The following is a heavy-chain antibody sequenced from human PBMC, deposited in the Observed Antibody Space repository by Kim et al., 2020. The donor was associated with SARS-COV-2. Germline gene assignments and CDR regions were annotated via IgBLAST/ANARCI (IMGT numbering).Heavy chain of an antibody. J-gene: IGHJ4*02. CDR3: TTDARKWYYDILTGYPY. D-gene: IGHD3-9*01. CDR1: GFTFSNAW. CDR2: IKSKTDGGTT. Sequence: GGSLRLSCAASGFTFSNAWMSWVRQAPGKGLEWVGRIKSKTDGGTTDYAAPVKGRFTISRDDSKNTLYLQMNSLKTEDTAVYYCTTDARKWYYDILTGYPYWGQGTLVTVSS. V-gene: IGHV3-15*01.